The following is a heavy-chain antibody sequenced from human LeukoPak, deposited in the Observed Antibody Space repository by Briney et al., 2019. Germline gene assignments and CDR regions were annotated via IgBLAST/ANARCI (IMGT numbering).Heavy chain of an antibody. CDR1: GGYISGSSYY. D-gene: IGHD1-26*01. CDR3: VRPGTSGTEGLEY. V-gene: IGHV4-39*01. J-gene: IGHJ4*02. CDR2: IYKSGNS. Sequence: PSETLSLNCTVSGGYISGSSYYWGWIRQTPGKGLEWIGSIYKSGNSYYNPSLKSRVTISIDTSKNQFSLKVTSVTVADTAVYYCVRPGTSGTEGLEYWGQGTLVTVSP.